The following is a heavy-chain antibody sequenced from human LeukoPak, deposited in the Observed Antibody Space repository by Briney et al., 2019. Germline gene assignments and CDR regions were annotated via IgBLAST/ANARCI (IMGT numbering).Heavy chain of an antibody. CDR3: ARDGSCSSTSCQYYYYGMDV. Sequence: ASVKVSCKASGYTFTSYGISWVRQAPGQGLEWMRWISAYNGNTNYAQKLQGRVTMTTDTSTSTAYMELRSLRSDDTAVYYCARDGSCSSTSCQYYYYGMDVWGQGTTVTVSS. CDR2: ISAYNGNT. J-gene: IGHJ6*02. CDR1: GYTFTSYG. V-gene: IGHV1-18*01. D-gene: IGHD2-2*01.